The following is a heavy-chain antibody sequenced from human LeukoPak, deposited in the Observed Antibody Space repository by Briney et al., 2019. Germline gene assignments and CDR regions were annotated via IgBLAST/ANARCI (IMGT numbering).Heavy chain of an antibody. CDR1: GGSISSGDYY. CDR3: ARDGDSSSSFDY. Sequence: PSETLCLTCTVSGGSISSGDYYWGWIRPPPGKGLEWIGYIYYSGSTYYNPSLKSRVIISVDTSKNQFSLKLSSVTAADTAVYDCARDGDSSSSFDYWGQGTLVTVSS. V-gene: IGHV4-30-4*01. J-gene: IGHJ4*02. D-gene: IGHD6-6*01. CDR2: IYYSGST.